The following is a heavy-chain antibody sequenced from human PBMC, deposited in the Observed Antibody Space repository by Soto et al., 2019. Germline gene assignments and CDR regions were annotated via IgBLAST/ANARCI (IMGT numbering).Heavy chain of an antibody. CDR3: ARPQRYYYGMDV. CDR2: ISSSSSTI. J-gene: IGHJ6*02. CDR1: GFTFSSYS. Sequence: EVQLVESGGGLVQPGGSLRLSCAASGFTFSSYSMNWVRQAPGKGLEWVSYISSSSSTIYYADSVKGRFTISSDTAKNSMYLQMNSLRNEDTAVYYCARPQRYYYGMDVSGQGTTVTVAS. V-gene: IGHV3-48*02.